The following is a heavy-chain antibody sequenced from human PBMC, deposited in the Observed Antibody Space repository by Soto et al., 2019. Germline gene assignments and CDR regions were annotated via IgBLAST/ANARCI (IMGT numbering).Heavy chain of an antibody. J-gene: IGHJ4*02. Sequence: SETLSLTCTVSGGSIMTYYWSWIRQPAGKGLEWIGRIYTSGTANYSPSLKGRVIMAVDTAKNQLSLKVTSVTAADTAVYYCARDFDSSSWYRLDHWGQGTLVTVSS. CDR3: ARDFDSSSWYRLDH. V-gene: IGHV4-4*07. CDR1: GGSIMTYY. D-gene: IGHD6-13*01. CDR2: IYTSGTA.